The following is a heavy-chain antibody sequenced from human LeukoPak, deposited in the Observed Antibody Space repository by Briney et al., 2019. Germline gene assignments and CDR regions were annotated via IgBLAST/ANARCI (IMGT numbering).Heavy chain of an antibody. D-gene: IGHD3-10*01. CDR2: ISGSGGST. Sequence: GGSLRLSCAASGFTFSGYWMAWVRQAPGKGLEWVSAISGSGGSTYYADSVKGRFTISRDNSKNTLYLQMNSLRAEDTAVYYCYPHSDGSGSYLNYWGQGTLVTVSS. CDR3: YPHSDGSGSYLNY. J-gene: IGHJ4*02. CDR1: GFTFSGYW. V-gene: IGHV3-23*01.